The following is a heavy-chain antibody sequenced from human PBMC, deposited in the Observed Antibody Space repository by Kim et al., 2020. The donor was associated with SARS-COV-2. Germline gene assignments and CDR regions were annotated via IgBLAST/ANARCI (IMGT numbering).Heavy chain of an antibody. J-gene: IGHJ6*02. CDR3: ARVNGVAVAGIWYCYYGMDV. CDR1: GFTFSSYS. D-gene: IGHD6-19*01. V-gene: IGHV3-21*01. Sequence: GGSLRLSCAASGFTFSSYSMNWVRQAPGKGLEWVSSISSSGSYIYYADSVKGRFTISRDNAKNSLYLQMNSLRAEDTAVYYCARVNGVAVAGIWYCYYGMDVWGQGTTVTVSS. CDR2: ISSSGSYI.